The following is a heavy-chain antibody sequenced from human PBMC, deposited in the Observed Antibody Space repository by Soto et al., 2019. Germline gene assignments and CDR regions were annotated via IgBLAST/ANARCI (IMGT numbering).Heavy chain of an antibody. V-gene: IGHV3-48*01. CDR3: AREADILNWFDP. Sequence: PGGSLGLSCAASGFTFSSYSMNGVRQAPGKGLEWVSYISSSSSTIYYADSVKGRFTISRDNAKNSLYLQMNSLRAEDTAVYYCAREADILNWFDPWGQGTLLTVSS. CDR1: GFTFSSYS. J-gene: IGHJ5*02. D-gene: IGHD3-9*01. CDR2: ISSSSSTI.